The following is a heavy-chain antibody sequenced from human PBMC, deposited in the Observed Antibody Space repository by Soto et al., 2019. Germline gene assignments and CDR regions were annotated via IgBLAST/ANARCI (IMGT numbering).Heavy chain of an antibody. D-gene: IGHD6-19*01. CDR2: IDPSDSYT. CDR3: ARHPRSGRGGENYYYGMDV. CDR1: GYSFTSYW. Sequence: GESLKISCKGSGYSFTSYWISWVRQMPGKGLEWMGRIDPSDSYTNYSPSFQGHVTISADKSISTAYLQWSSLKASDTAMYYCARHPRSGRGGENYYYGMDVWGQGTTVTVSS. J-gene: IGHJ6*02. V-gene: IGHV5-10-1*01.